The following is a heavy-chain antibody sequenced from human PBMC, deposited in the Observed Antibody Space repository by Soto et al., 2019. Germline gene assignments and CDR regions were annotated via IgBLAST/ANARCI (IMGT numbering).Heavy chain of an antibody. V-gene: IGHV3-33*01. J-gene: IGHJ4*02. CDR3: ARDSPRMAIDF. CDR1: GFTFSDYG. CDR2: TWYDGTNK. Sequence: QVQLVESGGGVVQPGRSLRLSCAASGFTFSDYGMHWVRQAPGKGLECVAVTWYDGTNKHYADSVKGRFTISKDNSKNTLYLQMNGLRAEDTAMYYCARDSPRMAIDFWGKGTLVTVSS.